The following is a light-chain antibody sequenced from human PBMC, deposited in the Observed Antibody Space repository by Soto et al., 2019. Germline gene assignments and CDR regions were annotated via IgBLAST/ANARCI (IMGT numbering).Light chain of an antibody. CDR1: NIESKN. CDR3: QVWDSSTPYV. CDR2: KIN. V-gene: IGLV3-9*01. J-gene: IGLJ1*01. Sequence: SYELTQPLSVSVALGQTARITCEGHNIESKNVHWYQQKPGQAPMVVIYKINNRPSGIPERFSGSNSGNTATLTISRAQAGDEGDYYCQVWDSSTPYVFGTGTKLTVL.